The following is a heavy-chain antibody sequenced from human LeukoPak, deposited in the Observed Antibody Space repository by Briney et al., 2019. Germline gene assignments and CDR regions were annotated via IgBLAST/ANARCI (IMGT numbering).Heavy chain of an antibody. Sequence: ASVKVSCKASGYTFTSYGISWVRQAPGQGLEWMGWFSAYNGNTNYAQKLQGRVTMTTDTSTSTAYMELRSLRSDDTAVYYCARDMMVRGRDYYGMDVWGQGTTVTVSS. D-gene: IGHD3-10*01. CDR2: FSAYNGNT. J-gene: IGHJ6*02. CDR1: GYTFTSYG. CDR3: ARDMMVRGRDYYGMDV. V-gene: IGHV1-18*01.